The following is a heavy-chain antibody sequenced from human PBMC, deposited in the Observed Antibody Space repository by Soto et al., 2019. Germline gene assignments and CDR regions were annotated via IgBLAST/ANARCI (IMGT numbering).Heavy chain of an antibody. Sequence: QVQLVQSGAEVKKPGSSVKVSCKASGGTFSSYAISWVRQAPGQGLEWMGGIIPIFGTANYAQKFQGRVTIPADDSTSTPYLELSSLRSEDTAVYYCAREDYYGSGAVPLFDYWGQGTLVTVSS. D-gene: IGHD3-10*01. CDR3: AREDYYGSGAVPLFDY. J-gene: IGHJ4*02. V-gene: IGHV1-69*12. CDR2: IIPIFGTA. CDR1: GGTFSSYA.